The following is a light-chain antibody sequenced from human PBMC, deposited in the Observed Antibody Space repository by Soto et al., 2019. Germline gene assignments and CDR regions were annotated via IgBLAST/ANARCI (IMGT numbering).Light chain of an antibody. CDR1: QRVDSY. J-gene: IGKJ1*01. Sequence: DIQVTQSPSSLSASVGDSVTLSCQTSQRVDSYIHWYQHQSGKPPKLLIYAASTLQDGVPSRFSGGGSGTAFSLIITGLQPGDYETYYCQQTYTSVATFGQGTKVDIK. CDR2: AAS. CDR3: QQTYTSVAT. V-gene: IGKV1-39*01.